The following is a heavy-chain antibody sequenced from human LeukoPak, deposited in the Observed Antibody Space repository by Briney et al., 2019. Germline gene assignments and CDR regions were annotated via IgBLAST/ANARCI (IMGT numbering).Heavy chain of an antibody. CDR1: GGSFSGYY. CDR2: INHSGST. D-gene: IGHD3-22*01. Sequence: PSGTLSLTCAVYGGSFSGYYWSWIRQPPGKGLEWIGEINHSGSTNYNPSLKSRVTISVDTSKNQFSLKLSSVTAADTAVYYCARGSSWLYFWGQGTMVTVSS. J-gene: IGHJ3*01. V-gene: IGHV4-34*01. CDR3: ARGSSWLYF.